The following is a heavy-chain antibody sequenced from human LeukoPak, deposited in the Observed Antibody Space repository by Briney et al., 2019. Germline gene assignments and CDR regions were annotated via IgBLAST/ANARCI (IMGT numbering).Heavy chain of an antibody. CDR3: AKHKENYGDSCLDDS. CDR2: IRGSGGST. V-gene: IGHV3-23*01. D-gene: IGHD4-17*01. J-gene: IGHJ5*01. Sequence: PGGSLRLSCAASEFTFSSFAMSWVRQAPGKGLEWVSAIRGSGGSTNYADSVKGRFTISRDNSKNMLYLQMNSLRAEDTAVYYCAKHKENYGDSCLDDSWGQGTLVTVSS. CDR1: EFTFSSFA.